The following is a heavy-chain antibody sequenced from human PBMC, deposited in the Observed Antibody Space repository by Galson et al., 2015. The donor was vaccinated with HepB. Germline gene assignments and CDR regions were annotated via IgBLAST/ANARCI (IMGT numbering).Heavy chain of an antibody. Sequence: SLRLSCAASGFIFDDYAMHWVRQGPGKGLEWVGGINWNSRLITYADSVKGRFTIYRDNAKNSLDLLMNSLRAEDTALYYCVKDQALGATTWYFDTWGQGTLVTVSS. CDR1: GFIFDDYA. CDR3: VKDQALGATTWYFDT. V-gene: IGHV3-9*01. D-gene: IGHD1-26*01. J-gene: IGHJ4*02. CDR2: INWNSRLI.